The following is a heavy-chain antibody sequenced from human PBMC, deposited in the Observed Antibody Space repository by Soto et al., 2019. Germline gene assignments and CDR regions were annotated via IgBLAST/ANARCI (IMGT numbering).Heavy chain of an antibody. CDR1: GGSFSGYX. Sequence: QVQLQQWGAGLLKPSETLSLTCAVYGGSFSGYXWSWIRQPPGKGLEWIGEINHSGSTNYNPSLKSRVTISVDTSKNQFSLKLSSVTAADTAVYYCARRYAPGIAVANPWGQGTLVTVSS. D-gene: IGHD6-19*01. CDR3: ARRYAPGIAVANP. J-gene: IGHJ4*02. V-gene: IGHV4-34*01. CDR2: INHSGST.